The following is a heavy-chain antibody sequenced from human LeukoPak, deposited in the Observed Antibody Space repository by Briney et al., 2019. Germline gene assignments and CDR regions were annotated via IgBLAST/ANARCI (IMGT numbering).Heavy chain of an antibody. CDR1: GFSISNDW. J-gene: IGHJ4*02. D-gene: IGHD3-10*01. V-gene: IGHV3-15*01. CDR3: TLIQGWGSGGYYRDF. CDR2: VKSRSAGETT. Sequence: GGSLRLSCAASGFSISNDWMSWVRQAPGKGLEWVARVKSRSAGETTDYAAPVKGRFTISRDDSKNTLYLQMNSLKTEDTAVYYCTLIQGWGSGGYYRDFWGQGTLVTVSS.